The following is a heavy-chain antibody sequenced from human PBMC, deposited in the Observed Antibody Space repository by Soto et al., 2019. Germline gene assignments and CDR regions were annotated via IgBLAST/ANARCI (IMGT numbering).Heavy chain of an antibody. D-gene: IGHD5-12*01. J-gene: IGHJ5*02. V-gene: IGHV1-3*01. CDR2: INAGNGNT. Sequence: GASVKVCCKASGYTFTSYAMHWVRQAPGQRLEWMGWINAGNGNTKYSQKFQGRVTITRDTSASTAYMELSSLRSEDTAVYYCARDGGRWLQPNNWFDPWGQGTLVTVSS. CDR3: ARDGGRWLQPNNWFDP. CDR1: GYTFTSYA.